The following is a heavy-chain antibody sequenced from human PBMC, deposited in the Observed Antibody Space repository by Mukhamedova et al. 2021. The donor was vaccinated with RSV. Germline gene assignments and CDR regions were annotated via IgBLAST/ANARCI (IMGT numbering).Heavy chain of an antibody. V-gene: IGHV3-21*01. CDR2: ISSSSSYI. J-gene: IGHJ6*02. CDR3: VRVDSAYDPYSYYYGIVV. D-gene: IGHD5-12*01. Sequence: VRQAPGKGLEWVSSISSSSSYIYYADSVKGRFTISRDNAKNSLYLQMNSLRAEDTAVYYCVRVDSAYDPYSYYYGIVVWGQGAP.